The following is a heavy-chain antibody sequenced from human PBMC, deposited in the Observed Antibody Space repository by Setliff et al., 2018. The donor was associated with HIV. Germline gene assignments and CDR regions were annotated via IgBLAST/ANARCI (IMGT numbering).Heavy chain of an antibody. CDR3: ARGDGTKYYYYYYMDV. CDR1: GGSFSDYY. CDR2: INHSGST. J-gene: IGHJ6*03. D-gene: IGHD1-7*01. Sequence: PSETLSLTCAVYGGSFSDYYWSWIRQPPGKGLEWIGEINHSGSTNYNPSLKSRVTISVDTSKNQFSLKLSSVTAADTAVYYCARGDGTKYYYYYYMDVWGKGTTVTVSS. V-gene: IGHV4-34*01.